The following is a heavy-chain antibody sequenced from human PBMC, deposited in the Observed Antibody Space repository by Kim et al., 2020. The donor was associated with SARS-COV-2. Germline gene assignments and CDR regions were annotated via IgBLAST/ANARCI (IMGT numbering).Heavy chain of an antibody. Sequence: GSELNYVDSVKGRFTTSRDNAKNSLFLQMNSLRAEDTAVYYCAEGGSYSDYWGQGILVTVSS. J-gene: IGHJ4*02. CDR3: AEGGSYSDY. CDR2: GSEL. D-gene: IGHD3-16*01. V-gene: IGHV3-7*03.